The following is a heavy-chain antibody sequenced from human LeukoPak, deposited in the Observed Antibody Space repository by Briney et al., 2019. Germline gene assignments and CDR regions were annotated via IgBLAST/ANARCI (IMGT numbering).Heavy chain of an antibody. J-gene: IGHJ4*02. CDR1: GFPISSDYY. D-gene: IGHD2-2*01. CDR2: ISHSGST. CDR3: AREPAGRGAMDY. Sequence: SETLSLTCAVSGFPISSDYYWHWIRQPPGKGLEWIGTISHSGSTYYYPPLKSRLTISIDTSKNQFSLKLSSLTAADTAEYFCAREPAGRGAMDYWGQGTLVTVSS. V-gene: IGHV4-38-2*01.